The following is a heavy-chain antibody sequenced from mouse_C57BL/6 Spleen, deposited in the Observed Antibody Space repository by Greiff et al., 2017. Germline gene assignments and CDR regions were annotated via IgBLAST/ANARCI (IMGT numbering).Heavy chain of an antibody. V-gene: IGHV5-17*01. CDR2: ISSGSSTI. CDR1: GFTFSDYG. D-gene: IGHD2-4*01. CDR3: ARGGLLDY. J-gene: IGHJ2*01. Sequence: DVHLVESGGGLVKPGGSLKLSCAASGFTFSDYGMHWVRQAPEKGLEWVAYISSGSSTIYYADTVKGRFTISRDNAKNTLFLQMTSLRSEDTAMYYCARGGLLDYWGQGTTLTVSS.